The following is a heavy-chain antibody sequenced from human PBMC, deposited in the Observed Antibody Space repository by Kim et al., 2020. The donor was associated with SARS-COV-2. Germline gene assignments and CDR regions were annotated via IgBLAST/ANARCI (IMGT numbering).Heavy chain of an antibody. Sequence: GGSLRLSCAASGFTFSSYGMHWVRQAPGKGLEWVAVISYDGSNKYYADSVKGRFTISRDNSKNTLYLQMNSLRAEDTAVYYCAKESMGPAHWGIYYYYG. CDR2: ISYDGSNK. D-gene: IGHD3-16*01. CDR1: GFTFSSYG. CDR3: AKESMGPAHWGIYYYYG. V-gene: IGHV3-30*18. J-gene: IGHJ6*01.